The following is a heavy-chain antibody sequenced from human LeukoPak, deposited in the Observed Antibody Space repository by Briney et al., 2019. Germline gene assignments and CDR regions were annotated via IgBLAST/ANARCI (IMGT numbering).Heavy chain of an antibody. Sequence: SETLSLTCAVYGGSFSGYYWSWIRQPLGKGLEWIGEINHSGSTNYNPSLKSRVTISVDTSKNQFSLKLSSVTAADTAVYYCARAVYYGSGSSFDYWGQGTLVTVSS. D-gene: IGHD3-10*01. CDR2: INHSGST. CDR3: ARAVYYGSGSSFDY. J-gene: IGHJ4*02. V-gene: IGHV4-34*01. CDR1: GGSFSGYY.